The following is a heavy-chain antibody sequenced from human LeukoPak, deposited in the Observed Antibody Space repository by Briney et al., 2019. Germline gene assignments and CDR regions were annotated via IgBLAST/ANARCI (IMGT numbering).Heavy chain of an antibody. Sequence: GGSLRLSCAASGFTFSSYAMSWVRQAPGKGLEWVSAISGSGGSTYYADSVKGRFTISRDNSKNSLYLQMNSLRAEDTAVYYCARVRSGSYSFDYWGQGTLVTVSS. CDR1: GFTFSSYA. D-gene: IGHD1-26*01. CDR3: ARVRSGSYSFDY. V-gene: IGHV3-23*01. J-gene: IGHJ4*02. CDR2: ISGSGGST.